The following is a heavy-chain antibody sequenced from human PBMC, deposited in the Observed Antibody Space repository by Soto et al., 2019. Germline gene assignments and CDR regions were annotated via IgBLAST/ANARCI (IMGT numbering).Heavy chain of an antibody. CDR3: ARHSSDSSGYYYLDY. V-gene: IGHV4-34*01. CDR2: INHSGST. Sequence: SETLSLTCAVYGGSFSGYYWSWIRQPPGKGLEWIGEINHSGSTNYNPSLKSRVTISVDTSKNQFSLKLSSVTAADTAMYYCARHSSDSSGYYYLDYWGQGTLVTVSS. J-gene: IGHJ4*02. CDR1: GGSFSGYY. D-gene: IGHD3-22*01.